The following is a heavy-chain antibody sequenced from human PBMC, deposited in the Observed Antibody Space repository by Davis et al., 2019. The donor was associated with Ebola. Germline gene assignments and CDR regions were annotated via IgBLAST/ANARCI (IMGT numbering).Heavy chain of an antibody. CDR3: ARSHSDWLLPFDY. Sequence: MPSETLSLTCAVYGGSFSGYYWSWIRQPPGKGLEWIGEINHSGSTNYNPSLKSRVTISRDTSKNQFSLRLSSVTAADTAVYYCARSHSDWLLPFDYWGQGTLATVSS. CDR1: GGSFSGYY. J-gene: IGHJ4*02. V-gene: IGHV4-34*01. D-gene: IGHD3-9*01. CDR2: INHSGST.